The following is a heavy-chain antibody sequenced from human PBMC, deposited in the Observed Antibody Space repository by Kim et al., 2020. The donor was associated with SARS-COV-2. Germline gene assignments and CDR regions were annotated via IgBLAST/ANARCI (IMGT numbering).Heavy chain of an antibody. V-gene: IGHV3-23*01. Sequence: GGSLRLSCEASGITFSSYAVSWVRQAPGKGLEWVSAISASGGSTYYADSVKGRLTISRDNSKSTLYLQMNSLRAEDTAIYFCAMGHPTYCFDYWGQGSLVTVST. J-gene: IGHJ4*02. D-gene: IGHD1-26*01. CDR3: AMGHPTYCFDY. CDR1: GITFSSYA. CDR2: ISASGGST.